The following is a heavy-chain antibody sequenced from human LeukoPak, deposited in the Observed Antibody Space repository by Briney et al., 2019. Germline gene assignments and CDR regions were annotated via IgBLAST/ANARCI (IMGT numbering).Heavy chain of an antibody. CDR1: GFTFSSYG. V-gene: IGHV3-33*06. J-gene: IGHJ4*02. CDR3: AKDRETYYYDSSGLDY. D-gene: IGHD3-22*01. CDR2: IWYDGSNK. Sequence: PGGSLRLSCAASGFTFSSYGMHWVRQAPGKGLEWVAVIWYDGSNKYYADPVKGRFTISRDNSKNTLYLQMNSLRAEDTAVYYCAKDRETYYYDSSGLDYWGQGTLVTVSS.